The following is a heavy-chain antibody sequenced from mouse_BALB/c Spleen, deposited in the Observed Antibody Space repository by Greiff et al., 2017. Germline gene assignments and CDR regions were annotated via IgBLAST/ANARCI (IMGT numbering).Heavy chain of an antibody. CDR3: ARANSYFDV. V-gene: IGHV5-17*02. J-gene: IGHJ1*01. CDR1: GFTFSSFG. Sequence: EVKVVESGGGLVQPGGSRKLSCAASGFTFSSFGMHWVRQAPEKGLEWVAYISSGSSTIYYADTVKGRFTISRDNPKNTLFLQMTSLRSEDTAMYYCARANSYFDVWGAGTTVTVSS. CDR2: ISSGSSTI.